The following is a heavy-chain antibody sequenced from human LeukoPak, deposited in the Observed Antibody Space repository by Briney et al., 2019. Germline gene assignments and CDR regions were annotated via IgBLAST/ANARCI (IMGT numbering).Heavy chain of an antibody. V-gene: IGHV3-7*03. CDR1: GFTFSNAW. CDR2: IKEDGSKK. Sequence: GGSLRLSCAASGFTFSNAWMSWVRQAPGKGLEWVANIKEDGSKKNYMDSVKGRFTIFRDNAKNSLYLQMNSLRAEDTAVYYCATPLDYYDSSGYHQGGDWGQGTLVTVSS. J-gene: IGHJ4*02. CDR3: ATPLDYYDSSGYHQGGD. D-gene: IGHD3-22*01.